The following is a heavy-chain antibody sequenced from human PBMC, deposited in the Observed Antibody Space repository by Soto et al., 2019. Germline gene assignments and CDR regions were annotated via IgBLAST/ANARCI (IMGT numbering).Heavy chain of an antibody. CDR1: GGSISSGDYY. CDR2: RSYSGST. J-gene: IGHJ5*02. V-gene: IGHV4-31*03. Sequence: QVQLQESGPGLVKPSQTLSLTCTVSGGSISSGDYYWSWVRQHPGKGLEWIGYRSYSGSTYYNPSLRSRVTLVVDTSRNQFSLRLSAVTAADTAVYYGASEGGLAYCGGDCLYNRFAPWGQGTLVTVSP. D-gene: IGHD2-21*02. CDR3: ASEGGLAYCGGDCLYNRFAP.